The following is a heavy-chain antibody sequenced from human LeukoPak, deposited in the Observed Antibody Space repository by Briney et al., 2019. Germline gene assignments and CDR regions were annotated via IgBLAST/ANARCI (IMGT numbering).Heavy chain of an antibody. D-gene: IGHD2-8*01. J-gene: IGHJ6*02. V-gene: IGHV4-34*01. CDR1: GGSFSGYY. Sequence: PSETLSLTCAVYGGSFSGYYWSWIRQPPGKGLEWIGEINHSGSTNYNPSLKSRVTISVDTSKNQFSLKLSSVTAADTAVYYCARDPGMGYYYYGMDVWGQGTTVTVSS. CDR3: ARDPGMGYYYYGMDV. CDR2: INHSGST.